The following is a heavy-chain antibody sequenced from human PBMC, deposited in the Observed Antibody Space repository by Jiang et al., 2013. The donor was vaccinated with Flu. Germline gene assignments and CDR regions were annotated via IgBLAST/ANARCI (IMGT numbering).Heavy chain of an antibody. J-gene: IGHJ4*02. CDR3: ARLGSDYYDSSGDEYYFDY. CDR2: ISSSSSYI. D-gene: IGHD3-22*01. Sequence: VQLVESGGGLVKPGGSLRLSCAASGFTFSSYSMNWVRQAPGKGLEWVSSISSSSSYIYYADSVKGRFTISRDNAKNSLYLQMNSLRAEDTAVYYCARLGSDYYDSSGDEYYFDYVGPGNPGHRLL. V-gene: IGHV3-21*01. CDR1: GFTFSSYS.